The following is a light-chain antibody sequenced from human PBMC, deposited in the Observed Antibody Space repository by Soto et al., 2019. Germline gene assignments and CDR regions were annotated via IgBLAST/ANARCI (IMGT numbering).Light chain of an antibody. CDR2: EVT. J-gene: IGLJ1*01. CDR3: SSYTSSSSLEV. V-gene: IGLV2-14*01. Sequence: QSALTQPASVSGSPGQSITISCTGTNSDVGAFNYVSWYQQHPGKSPKLMIYEVTHRPSGVSNRFSGSKSGNTASLTISGLQAEDDADYYCSSYTSSSSLEVFGTGTKVTVL. CDR1: NSDVGAFNY.